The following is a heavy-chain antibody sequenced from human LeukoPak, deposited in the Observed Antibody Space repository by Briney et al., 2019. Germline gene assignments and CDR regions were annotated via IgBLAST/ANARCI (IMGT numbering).Heavy chain of an antibody. CDR3: AKGHEGGSYYGY. Sequence: GGSLRLSCAASAFTFSSYGMHWVRQAPGKGLEWVAYIQYDRTNEQYADSVKGRFTISRDNSKNTLYLQMNSLRAEDTAVYYCAKGHEGGSYYGYWGQGTLVTVSS. J-gene: IGHJ4*02. D-gene: IGHD1-26*01. CDR1: AFTFSSYG. V-gene: IGHV3-30*02. CDR2: IQYDRTNE.